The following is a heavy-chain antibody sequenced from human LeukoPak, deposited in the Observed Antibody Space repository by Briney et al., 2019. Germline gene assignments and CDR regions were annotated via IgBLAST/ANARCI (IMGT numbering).Heavy chain of an antibody. CDR3: AKGGPNWFDP. V-gene: IGHV3-23*01. CDR2: ISGNSFNT. J-gene: IGHJ5*02. CDR1: GFTFSNYA. Sequence: PGGSLRLSCAASGFTFSNYAMSWVRQAPGKGLEWVSAISGNSFNTYYADPVKGRFTISRDSSKNTLYLQMDSLRAEDTAIYYCAKGGPNWFDPWGQGTLVTVSS.